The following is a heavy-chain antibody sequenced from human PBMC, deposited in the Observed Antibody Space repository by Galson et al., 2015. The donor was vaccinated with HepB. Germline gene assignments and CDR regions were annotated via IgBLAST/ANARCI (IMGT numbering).Heavy chain of an antibody. CDR1: GGSISSYY. V-gene: IGHV4-4*07. D-gene: IGHD6-13*01. Sequence: SETLSLTCTVSGGSISSYYWSWIRQPAGKGLEWIGRIYSSGSTNYNPSLQSRVTMSVDTSMNQFSLRLSSVTAADTAVYYCARDFSSWYFVYWGQGTLVTVSS. CDR2: IYSSGST. CDR3: ARDFSSWYFVY. J-gene: IGHJ4*02.